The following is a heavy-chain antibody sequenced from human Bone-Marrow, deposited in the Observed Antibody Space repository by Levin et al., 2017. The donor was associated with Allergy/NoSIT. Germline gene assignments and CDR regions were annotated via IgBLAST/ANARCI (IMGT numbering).Heavy chain of an antibody. V-gene: IGHV1-18*01. CDR1: GYSFTSFG. Sequence: ASVKVSCRASGYSFTSFGISWVRQAPGQGLEWMGGISVYNGDTKYAQNFQDRVTMTTDTATTTAHMELRSLRSDDTAIYYCARDHPPFTLVQGISGYYYYLDVWGKGTTVTVSS. D-gene: IGHD3-10*01. CDR2: ISVYNGDT. CDR3: ARDHPPFTLVQGISGYYYYLDV. J-gene: IGHJ6*03.